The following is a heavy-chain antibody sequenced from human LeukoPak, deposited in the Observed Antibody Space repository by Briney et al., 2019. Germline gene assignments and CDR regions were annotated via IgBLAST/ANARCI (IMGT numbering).Heavy chain of an antibody. CDR2: ISGSGGST. V-gene: IGHV3-23*01. Sequence: GGSLRLSCAASGFTFSSYAMSWVRQAPGRGLEWVSAISGSGGSTYYADSVKGRFTISRDNSRNVLFLQMNSLRAEDSAVYYCAKRQFISGWLKFFDAWGQGTLVTVSS. D-gene: IGHD6-19*01. CDR1: GFTFSSYA. CDR3: AKRQFISGWLKFFDA. J-gene: IGHJ4*02.